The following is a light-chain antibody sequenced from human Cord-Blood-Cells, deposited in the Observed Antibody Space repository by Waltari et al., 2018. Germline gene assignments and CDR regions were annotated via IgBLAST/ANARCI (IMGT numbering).Light chain of an antibody. CDR1: QDISNY. CDR3: QQYDNLPYT. CDR2: DAS. Sequence: DIQMTQSPSSLSASVGDRVTITCQASQDISNYLNWYQQKPGKAPKLLIYDASNLETGVPSRFSGSASGTDLTFTISSLQPEDIATYYCQQYDNLPYTFGQGTKLEIK. V-gene: IGKV1-33*01. J-gene: IGKJ2*01.